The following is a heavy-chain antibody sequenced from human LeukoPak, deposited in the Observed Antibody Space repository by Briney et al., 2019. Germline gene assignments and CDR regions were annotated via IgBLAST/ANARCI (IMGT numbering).Heavy chain of an antibody. V-gene: IGHV3-21*01. CDR2: ISSSSSYI. D-gene: IGHD3-16*01. CDR1: GFTFSSYV. Sequence: GGSLRLSCAASGFTFSSYVITWVRQAPGKGLEWVSSISSSSSYIYYADSVKGRFTISRDNAKNSLYLQMNSLRAEDTAVYYCARVGAEDAFDIWGQGTMVTVSS. J-gene: IGHJ3*02. CDR3: ARVGAEDAFDI.